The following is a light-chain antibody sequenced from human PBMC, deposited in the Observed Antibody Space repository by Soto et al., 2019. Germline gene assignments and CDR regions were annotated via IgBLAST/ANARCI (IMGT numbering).Light chain of an antibody. Sequence: QSALTQPASVSGSPGQSITIPCTGTSTDVGGYNYVSWYQQHPGKAPKLLIYEVSNWPSGVSDRFSGSKSGNTASLTISGLQAEDEADYYCSSYTSSSTWVFGGGTQLTVL. J-gene: IGLJ2*01. V-gene: IGLV2-14*01. CDR3: SSYTSSSTWV. CDR2: EVS. CDR1: STDVGGYNY.